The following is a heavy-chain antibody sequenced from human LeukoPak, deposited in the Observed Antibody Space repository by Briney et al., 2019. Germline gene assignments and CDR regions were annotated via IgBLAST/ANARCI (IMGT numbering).Heavy chain of an antibody. CDR2: ISGSGGST. Sequence: PGGSLRLSCAASGFTFSSYAMSWVRQAPGKGLEWVSAISGSGGSTYYADSVKGRFTISRDNSKNTLYLQMNSLRAEDTAVYYCAKPLLEMATIGDAFDIWGQGTMVTASS. D-gene: IGHD5-24*01. J-gene: IGHJ3*02. CDR1: GFTFSSYA. V-gene: IGHV3-23*01. CDR3: AKPLLEMATIGDAFDI.